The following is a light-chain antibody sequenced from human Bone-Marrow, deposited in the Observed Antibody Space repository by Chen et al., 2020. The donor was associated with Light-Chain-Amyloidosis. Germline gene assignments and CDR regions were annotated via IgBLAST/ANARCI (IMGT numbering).Light chain of an antibody. CDR1: DLPTKY. CDR3: QSADSSGTYEVI. J-gene: IGLJ2*01. Sequence: SYELTQPPSVSVSPGQTARITCSGDDLPTKYAYWYQQKPGQAPVLVINNDTERPSGISERFSGSSSGTTATLTISGVQAEDEADYHCQSADSSGTYEVIFGGGTKLTVL. V-gene: IGLV3-25*03. CDR2: NDT.